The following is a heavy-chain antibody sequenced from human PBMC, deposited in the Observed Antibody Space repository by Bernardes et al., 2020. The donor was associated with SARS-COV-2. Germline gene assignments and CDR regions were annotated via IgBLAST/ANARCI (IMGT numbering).Heavy chain of an antibody. D-gene: IGHD1-26*01. V-gene: IGHV1-24*01. CDR2: FAPEDGET. CDR1: GYTLTALS. J-gene: IGHJ4*02. CDR3: ATVGWELHGRLDY. Sequence: APLEVFCKVSGYTLTALSMHWVRQAPGQGLEWMGGFAPEDGETIYAQKFQGRVTMTEDTSTDTAYMELSSLRSEDTAVYYCATVGWELHGRLDYWGQGTLVTGSA.